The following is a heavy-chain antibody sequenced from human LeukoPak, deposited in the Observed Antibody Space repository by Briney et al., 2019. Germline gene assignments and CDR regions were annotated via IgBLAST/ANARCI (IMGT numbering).Heavy chain of an antibody. D-gene: IGHD2-21*01. CDR1: GGSISSYY. CDR2: ISGSGGNT. V-gene: IGHV3-23*01. CDR3: AKDIQCTY. J-gene: IGHJ4*02. Sequence: ETLSLTCTVSGGSISSYYWTWIRQPPGKGLEWVSLISGSGGNTYYADSVKGRFTISRDNSKNTLYLQMNSLRAEDTAVYHCAKDIQCTYWGQGTLVTVSS.